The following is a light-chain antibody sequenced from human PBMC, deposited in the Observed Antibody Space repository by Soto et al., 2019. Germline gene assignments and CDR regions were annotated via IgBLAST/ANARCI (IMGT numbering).Light chain of an antibody. Sequence: QSVLTQAPSASGTPGQRVTISCSGSSSNIGSNTVTWYQQVPGTAPKLLIYSNDQRPSGVPDRFSGSKSGTSASLAIAGLQSEDEAAYYCAAWDDSLHGWVFGGGTKLTVL. CDR2: SND. J-gene: IGLJ3*02. CDR1: SSNIGSNT. CDR3: AAWDDSLHGWV. V-gene: IGLV1-44*01.